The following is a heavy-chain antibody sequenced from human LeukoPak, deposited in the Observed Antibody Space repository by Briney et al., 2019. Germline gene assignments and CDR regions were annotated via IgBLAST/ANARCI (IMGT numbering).Heavy chain of an antibody. V-gene: IGHV4-59*01. CDR3: AREGNSYGYRPVDY. D-gene: IGHD5-18*01. CDR2: IYKSGST. Sequence: SETLSLTCTVSGGSISSYFWTWIRQPPGKGLEWIGYIYKSGSTIYNPSLKSRLTILLDTSKNQFSLKLSSVTAADTAMYYCAREGNSYGYRPVDYWGQGTLVTVPS. CDR1: GGSISSYF. J-gene: IGHJ4*02.